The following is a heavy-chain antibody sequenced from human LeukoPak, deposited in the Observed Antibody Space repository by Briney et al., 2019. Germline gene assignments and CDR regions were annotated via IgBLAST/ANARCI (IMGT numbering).Heavy chain of an antibody. V-gene: IGHV3-7*01. J-gene: IGHJ4*02. CDR2: IKEDGSEK. CDR1: GFTFSSCW. CDR3: ARDAYPHSGYEEIFDY. Sequence: PGGSLRLSCAASGFTFSSCWMNWVRQAPGKGLEWVASIKEDGSEKYYVDSVKGRFTISRDNAKNSLYLQMNSLRAEDTAVYYCARDAYPHSGYEEIFDYWGQGTLVTVSS. D-gene: IGHD5-12*01.